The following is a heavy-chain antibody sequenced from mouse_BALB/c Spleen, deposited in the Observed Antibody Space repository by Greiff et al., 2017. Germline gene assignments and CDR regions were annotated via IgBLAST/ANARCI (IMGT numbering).Heavy chain of an antibody. CDR2: IYPGSGST. V-gene: IGHV1-81*01. CDR3: ASPPHYYGSSPYWYFDV. Sequence: QVQLQQSGPELVKPGASVKMSCKASGYTFTDYVISWVKQRTGQGLEWIGEIYPGSGSTYYNEKFKGKATLTADKSSNTAYMQLSSLTSEDSAVYFCASPPHYYGSSPYWYFDVWGAGTTVTVSS. CDR1: GYTFTDYV. J-gene: IGHJ1*01. D-gene: IGHD1-1*01.